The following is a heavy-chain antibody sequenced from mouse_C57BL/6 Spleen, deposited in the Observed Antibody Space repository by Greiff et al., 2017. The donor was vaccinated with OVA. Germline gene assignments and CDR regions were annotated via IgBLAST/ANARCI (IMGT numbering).Heavy chain of an antibody. J-gene: IGHJ3*01. CDR3: VRGSSWFAY. D-gene: IGHD1-1*01. Sequence: EVKVEESGGGLVQPKGSLKLSCAASGFSFNTYAMNWVRQAPGKGLEWVARIRSKSNNYATYYADSVKDRFTISRDDSESMLYLQMNNLKTEDTAMYYCVRGSSWFAYWGQGTLVTVSA. CDR2: IRSKSNNYAT. CDR1: GFSFNTYA. V-gene: IGHV10-1*01.